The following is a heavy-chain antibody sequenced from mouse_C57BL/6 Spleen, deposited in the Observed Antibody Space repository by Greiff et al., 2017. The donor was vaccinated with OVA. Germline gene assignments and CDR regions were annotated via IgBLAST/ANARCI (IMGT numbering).Heavy chain of an antibody. V-gene: IGHV1-53*01. Sequence: QVQLQQSGTELVKPGASVKLSCKASGYTFTSYWMHWVKQRPGQGLEWIGNINPSNGGTNYNEKFKSKATLTVDKSSSTAYMQLSSLTSEDSAVYYCARSHYGNYGFDYWGQGTTLTVSS. CDR1: GYTFTSYW. D-gene: IGHD2-1*01. CDR3: ARSHYGNYGFDY. CDR2: INPSNGGT. J-gene: IGHJ2*01.